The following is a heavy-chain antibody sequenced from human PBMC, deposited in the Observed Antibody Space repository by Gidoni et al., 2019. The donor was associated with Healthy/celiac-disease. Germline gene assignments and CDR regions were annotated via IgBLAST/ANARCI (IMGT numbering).Heavy chain of an antibody. J-gene: IGHJ4*02. CDR3: TTDRWDRAGFDY. Sequence: EVQLVESGGGLVKPGGSLRLSCAASGFTFSNAWMSWVRQAPGKGLEWVGRIKSKTDGGTTDYAAPVKGRFTISRDDSKNTLYLQMNSLKTEDPAVYYCTTDRWDRAGFDYWGQGTLVTVSS. D-gene: IGHD1-26*01. CDR1: GFTFSNAW. CDR2: IKSKTDGGTT. V-gene: IGHV3-15*01.